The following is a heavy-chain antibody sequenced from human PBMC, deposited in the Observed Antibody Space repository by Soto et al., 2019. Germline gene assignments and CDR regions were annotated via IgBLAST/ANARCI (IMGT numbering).Heavy chain of an antibody. CDR2: IIPILGIA. Sequence: GASVKVSCKASGGTFSSYTISWVRQAPGQGLEWMGRIIPILGIANYAQKFQGRVTITADKSTSTAYMELSSLRSEDTAVYYCARLHLGYCSGGSCYWFDSWGQGTLVTVSS. J-gene: IGHJ5*01. V-gene: IGHV1-69*02. CDR3: ARLHLGYCSGGSCYWFDS. CDR1: GGTFSSYT. D-gene: IGHD2-15*01.